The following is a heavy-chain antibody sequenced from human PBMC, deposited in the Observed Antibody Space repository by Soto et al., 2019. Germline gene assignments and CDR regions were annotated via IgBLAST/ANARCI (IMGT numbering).Heavy chain of an antibody. CDR1: GYTFTSHG. D-gene: IGHD3-22*01. CDR2: ISAYNGNT. CDR3: ARAAYYYESSGYYPGDY. V-gene: IGHV1-18*01. J-gene: IGHJ4*02. Sequence: GASVKVSFKASGYTFTSHGISWVRQAPGQRLEWMGWISAYNGNTNYAQKLQGRVTFTRDTSASTVYMEVSSLRSEDTAVYYCARAAYYYESSGYYPGDYWGQGTLVTV.